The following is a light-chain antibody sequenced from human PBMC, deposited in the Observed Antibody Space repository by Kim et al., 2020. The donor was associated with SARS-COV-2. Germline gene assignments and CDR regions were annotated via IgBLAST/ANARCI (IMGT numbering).Light chain of an antibody. V-gene: IGKV1-13*02. CDR3: QQYSIYWT. J-gene: IGKJ1*01. CDR1: QGISSA. CDR2: GAS. Sequence: ASVGDRVTITCRASQGISSALAWYQQKPGKAPKHVIYGASNLESAVPSRFSGSGSGTEFTLTITSLQPDDVATYYCQQYSIYWTFGQGTKVDIK.